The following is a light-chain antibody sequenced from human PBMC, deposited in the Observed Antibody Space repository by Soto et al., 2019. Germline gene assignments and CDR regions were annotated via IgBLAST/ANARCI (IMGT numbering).Light chain of an antibody. CDR2: SNI. Sequence: QSVLTQPPSASGTPGQRVTISCSGSSSSIGNNAVNWYQQLPGTAPKLLIFSNIQRPSGVPDRFSGSKSGTSASLSIDGLQSEDEAEYYCATWDSTLDGRVFGGGTKLTVL. J-gene: IGLJ3*02. CDR3: ATWDSTLDGRV. CDR1: SSSIGNNA. V-gene: IGLV1-44*01.